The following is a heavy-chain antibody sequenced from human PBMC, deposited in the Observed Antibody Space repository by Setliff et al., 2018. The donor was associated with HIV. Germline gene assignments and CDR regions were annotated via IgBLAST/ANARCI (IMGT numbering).Heavy chain of an antibody. CDR2: IYYSGNT. CDR3: ARLGSPYSGQGWFDP. D-gene: IGHD5-12*01. Sequence: PSETLSLTCSVSGDSIFTSTYYWGWIRQPPGKRLEWIGSIYYSGNTYYNPSLKSRVTISVDTSKNQFFLNLSSVTATDSAVYYCARLGSPYSGQGWFDPWGQETLVTVSS. J-gene: IGHJ5*02. CDR1: GDSIFTSTYY. V-gene: IGHV4-39*01.